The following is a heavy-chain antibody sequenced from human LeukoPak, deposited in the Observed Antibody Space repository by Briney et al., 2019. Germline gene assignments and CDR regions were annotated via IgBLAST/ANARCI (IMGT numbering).Heavy chain of an antibody. CDR1: GGSFSGYY. CDR2: INHSGST. D-gene: IGHD6-6*01. J-gene: IGHJ4*02. V-gene: IGHV4-34*01. Sequence: SETLSLTCAVYGGSFSGYYWSWIRQPPGKGLEWIGEINHSGSTNYIPSLKGRVTISIDTSKNQFSLKLSSVTAADSAVYYCARLTRLSTSPDRYYLDYWGQGTLVTVSS. CDR3: ARLTRLSTSPDRYYLDY.